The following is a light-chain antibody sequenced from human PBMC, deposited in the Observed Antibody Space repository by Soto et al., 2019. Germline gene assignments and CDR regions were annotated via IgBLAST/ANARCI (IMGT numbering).Light chain of an antibody. V-gene: IGKV3-15*01. J-gene: IGKJ4*01. Sequence: EIVMTQSPATLSVSPGERVTLSCRASQSVRTNLAWYQQKPGQAPRPLIYGASTRATGVPARFSGSGSGTEFKLTISSLQYEDFAVYYCQHYNSLGGFGGGTKVEIK. CDR1: QSVRTN. CDR2: GAS. CDR3: QHYNSLGG.